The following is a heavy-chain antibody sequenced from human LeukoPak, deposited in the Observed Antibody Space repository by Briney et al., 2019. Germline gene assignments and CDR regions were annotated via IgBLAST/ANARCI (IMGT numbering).Heavy chain of an antibody. CDR3: ARDVNYAFDY. CDR2: ISANSGNT. D-gene: IGHD3-16*01. Sequence: ASVKVSCKPSGYSFTRNGISWVRQAPGQGLEWMAWISANSGNTNYAQNFQDRVTLTTDTSTSTAYMELRSLRPDDTAVYYCARDVNYAFDYWGQGTLVTVSS. J-gene: IGHJ4*02. V-gene: IGHV1-18*01. CDR1: GYSFTRNG.